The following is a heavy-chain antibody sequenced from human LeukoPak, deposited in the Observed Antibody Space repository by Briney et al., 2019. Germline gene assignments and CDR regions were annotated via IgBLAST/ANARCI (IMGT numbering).Heavy chain of an antibody. CDR2: ISGSGSST. CDR1: GFTFSTYA. CDR3: AKGSLRLGELSAWTLDY. D-gene: IGHD3-16*02. J-gene: IGHJ4*02. V-gene: IGHV3-23*01. Sequence: GGSLRLSCAASGFTFSTYAMSWVRQAPGKGLEWVSSISGSGSSTSYADSVKGLFTISRDNSKNTLDLQMNSLRAEDTAIYYCAKGSLRLGELSAWTLDYWGQGTLVTVSS.